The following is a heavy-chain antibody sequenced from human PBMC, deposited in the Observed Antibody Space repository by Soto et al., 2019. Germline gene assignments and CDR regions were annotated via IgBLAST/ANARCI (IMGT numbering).Heavy chain of an antibody. CDR1: GGSFSGYY. Sequence: PSETLSLTCAVYGGSFSGYYWSWIRQPPGKGLEWIGEINHSGSTNYNPSLKSRVTISVDTSKNQFSLKLSSVTAADTAVYYCAARPLGYCSSTRCRGYWFDPWGQGTLVTVSS. CDR3: AARPLGYCSSTRCRGYWFDP. J-gene: IGHJ5*02. CDR2: INHSGST. D-gene: IGHD2-2*01. V-gene: IGHV4-34*01.